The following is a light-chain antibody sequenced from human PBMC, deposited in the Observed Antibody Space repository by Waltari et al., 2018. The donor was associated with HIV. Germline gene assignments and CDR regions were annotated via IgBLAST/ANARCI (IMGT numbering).Light chain of an antibody. V-gene: IGLV2-14*03. CDR2: YVS. CDR3: NSYTTSSTLHVV. Sequence: QSALTQPASVSGSPGQSITISCTGTSRDVGGYNYVSWYQHHPGKAPKLMIYYVSNRPSGVSNRFSGSKSGNTASLTISGLQAEDEADYYCNSYTTSSTLHVVFGGGTKLTVL. J-gene: IGLJ2*01. CDR1: SRDVGGYNY.